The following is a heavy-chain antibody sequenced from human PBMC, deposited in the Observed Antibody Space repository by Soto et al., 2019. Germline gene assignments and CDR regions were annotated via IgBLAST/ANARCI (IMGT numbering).Heavy chain of an antibody. CDR3: ARAQTPTESDF. V-gene: IGHV1-18*01. CDR1: GYTFINYG. D-gene: IGHD2-15*01. Sequence: QIQLVQSEGEVRQPGASVKVSCKTSGYTFINYGVTWVRQRPGQGLEWMGWLNTYNANTKYAQKLQGRVTMTADTSASTASVELRSLRSDDTAVYFCARAQTPTESDFWGQGTLVIVSS. CDR2: LNTYNANT. J-gene: IGHJ4*02.